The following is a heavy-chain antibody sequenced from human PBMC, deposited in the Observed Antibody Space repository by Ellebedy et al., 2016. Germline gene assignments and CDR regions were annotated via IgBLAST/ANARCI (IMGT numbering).Heavy chain of an antibody. CDR3: ARRGSIFGVVITHYYYYGMDV. J-gene: IGHJ6*02. CDR1: GGSISSSNW. V-gene: IGHV4-4*02. CDR2: IYHSGST. D-gene: IGHD3-3*01. Sequence: SETLSLTCAVSGGSISSSNWWSWVRQPPGKGLEWIGEIYHSGSTNYNPSLKSRVTISVDKSKNQFSLKLSSVTAADTAVYYCARRGSIFGVVITHYYYYGMDVWGQGTTVTVSS.